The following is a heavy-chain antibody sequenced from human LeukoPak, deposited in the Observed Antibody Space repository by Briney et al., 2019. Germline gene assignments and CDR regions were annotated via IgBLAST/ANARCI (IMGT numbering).Heavy chain of an antibody. CDR1: GDSVSIKNGA. J-gene: IGHJ4*02. CDR3: ARDFGTTGWHTFDY. V-gene: IGHV6-1*01. D-gene: IGHD6-19*01. CDR2: TYEMSKLYN. Sequence: HSQTLSLTCVVSGDSVSIKNGAWNWIRQSPSRGLGWLGRTYEMSKLYNDYAKSMEGRMTISQDTSKNHYSLHLSSVTPDNTAVYYCARDFGTTGWHTFDYWGQGTLVTVSS.